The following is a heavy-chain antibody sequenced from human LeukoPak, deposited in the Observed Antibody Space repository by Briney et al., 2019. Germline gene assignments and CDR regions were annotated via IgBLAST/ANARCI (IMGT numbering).Heavy chain of an antibody. CDR1: GGSFSGYY. D-gene: IGHD5-18*01. Sequence: PSETLSLTCAVYGGSFSGYYWSWIRQPPGKGLEWIGEINHSGSTNYNPSLKSRVTISVDTSKNQFSLKLSSVTAADTAVYYCARRTAMINVVDYWGQGTLVTVSS. J-gene: IGHJ4*02. CDR3: ARRTAMINVVDY. V-gene: IGHV4-34*01. CDR2: INHSGST.